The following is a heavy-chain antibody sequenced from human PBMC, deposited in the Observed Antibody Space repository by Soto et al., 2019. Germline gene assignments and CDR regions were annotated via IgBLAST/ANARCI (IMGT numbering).Heavy chain of an antibody. CDR1: GFTFSSYA. Sequence: LRLSCAASGFTFSSYAMHWVRQAPGKGLEWVAVISHDGSHKYYLDSVKGRFTISRDNSKDTVNLLMNSLRDDDSAMYYCARSRNSAVADSFDFWGQGTLVTVSS. CDR3: ARSRNSAVADSFDF. D-gene: IGHD1-26*01. CDR2: ISHDGSHK. J-gene: IGHJ4*02. V-gene: IGHV3-30*04.